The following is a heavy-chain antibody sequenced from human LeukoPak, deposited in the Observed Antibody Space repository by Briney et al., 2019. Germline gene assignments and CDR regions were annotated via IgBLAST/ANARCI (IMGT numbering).Heavy chain of an antibody. J-gene: IGHJ6*03. V-gene: IGHV3-30*04. CDR3: ARVSKPGWFDYYYMDV. D-gene: IGHD3-10*01. Sequence: PGGSLRLSCAASGFTFNSYAMKWVRQAPGKGLGWLAVVLSDGSDQYYGDSVQGRFTVSSDNSKNTLYLQMDNLRFEDTAVYYCARVSKPGWFDYYYMDVWGKGTTVIVSS. CDR2: VLSDGSDQ. CDR1: GFTFNSYA.